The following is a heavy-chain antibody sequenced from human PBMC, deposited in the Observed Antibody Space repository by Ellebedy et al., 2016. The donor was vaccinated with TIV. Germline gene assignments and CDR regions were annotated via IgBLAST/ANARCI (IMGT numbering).Heavy chain of an antibody. V-gene: IGHV1-2*02. D-gene: IGHD2-2*01. CDR2: INPNSGGT. CDR1: GGTFSSYA. J-gene: IGHJ6*02. CDR3: ARVIQVPAAILYYYGMDV. Sequence: ASVKVSXXASGGTFSSYAISWVRQAPGQGLEWMGWINPNSGGTNYAQKFQGRVTMTRDTSISTAYMELSRLRSDDTAVYYCARVIQVPAAILYYYGMDVWGQGTTVTVSS.